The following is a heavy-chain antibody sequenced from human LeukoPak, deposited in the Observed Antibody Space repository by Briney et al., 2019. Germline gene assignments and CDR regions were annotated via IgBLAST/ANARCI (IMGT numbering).Heavy chain of an antibody. J-gene: IGHJ6*02. CDR1: GYTFTGYY. V-gene: IGHV1-2*02. D-gene: IGHD1-26*01. CDR3: ARGRVGPPLYYYYGMDV. Sequence: ASVKVSCKASGYTFTGYYMHWVRQAPGQGLEWMGWINPNSGGTNYAQKFQGRVTMTRDTSISTAYMELSRLRSDDTAVYYCARGRVGPPLYYYYGMDVWGQGTTVTVSS. CDR2: INPNSGGT.